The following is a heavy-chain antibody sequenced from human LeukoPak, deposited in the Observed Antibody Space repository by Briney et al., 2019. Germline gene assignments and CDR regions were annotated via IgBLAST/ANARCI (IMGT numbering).Heavy chain of an antibody. Sequence: GGSLRLSCAASGFTVSSNYMSWVRQAPGKGLEWVSSISSSSSYIYYADSVKGRFTISRDNAKNSLYLQMNSLRAEDAAVYYCAREGYFDYWGQGTLVTVSS. CDR2: ISSSSSYI. J-gene: IGHJ4*02. V-gene: IGHV3-21*01. CDR3: AREGYFDY. CDR1: GFTVSSNY.